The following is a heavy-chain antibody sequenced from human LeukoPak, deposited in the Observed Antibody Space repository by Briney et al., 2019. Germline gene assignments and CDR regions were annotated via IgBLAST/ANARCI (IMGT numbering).Heavy chain of an antibody. D-gene: IGHD3-22*01. CDR2: IKSKTDGGTT. CDR1: GFTFSDHY. CDR3: GAYYDSSGYYSIDY. V-gene: IGHV3-15*01. Sequence: PGGSLRLSCAASGFTFSDHYMDWVRQAPGKGLEWVGRIKSKTDGGTTDYAAPVEGRFTISRDDSKNTLYLQMNSLKTEDTAVYYCGAYYDSSGYYSIDYWGQGTLVTVSS. J-gene: IGHJ4*02.